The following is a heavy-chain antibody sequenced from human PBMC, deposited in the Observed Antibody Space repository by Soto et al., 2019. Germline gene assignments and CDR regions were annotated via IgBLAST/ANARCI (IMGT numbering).Heavy chain of an antibody. D-gene: IGHD2-2*02. CDR3: ARVGVVVPADIVYGMDV. Sequence: PGESLKISCKGSGYSFTSYRISWVRQMPGKGLEWMGRIDPSDSYTNYSPSFQGHVTISADKSISTAYLQWSSLKASDTAMYYCARVGVVVPADIVYGMDVWGQGTTVTVSS. J-gene: IGHJ6*02. CDR2: IDPSDSYT. V-gene: IGHV5-10-1*01. CDR1: GYSFTSYR.